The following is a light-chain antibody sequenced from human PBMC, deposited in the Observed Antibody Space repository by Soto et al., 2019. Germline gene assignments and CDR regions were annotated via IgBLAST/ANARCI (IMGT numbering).Light chain of an antibody. Sequence: QSVLTQPPSVSGAPGQRVTISYTGTSSNIGAGYEVHWYHQLPGTAPKFLVSGNDNRPSGVPDRLSASKSGTSGSLAITDLQAEDEGHYYCQSYDRGLTAYVFGTGTKLTVL. V-gene: IGLV1-40*01. CDR1: SSNIGAGYE. CDR3: QSYDRGLTAYV. CDR2: GND. J-gene: IGLJ1*01.